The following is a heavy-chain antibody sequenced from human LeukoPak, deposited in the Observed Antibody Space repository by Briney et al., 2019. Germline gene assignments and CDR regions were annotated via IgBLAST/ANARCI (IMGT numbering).Heavy chain of an antibody. V-gene: IGHV4-4*07. D-gene: IGHD6-13*01. CDR1: GGSISSHY. CDR2: IYTSGNT. CDR3: ARGRGSSWYYFDY. J-gene: IGHJ4*02. Sequence: SETLSLTCTVSGGSISSHYWSWIRQPPGKGLEWIGRIYTSGNTNYNPSLKGRVTMTVDTSKNQFSLNLNSVTAADTAVYYCARGRGSSWYYFDYWGQGTLVTVSS.